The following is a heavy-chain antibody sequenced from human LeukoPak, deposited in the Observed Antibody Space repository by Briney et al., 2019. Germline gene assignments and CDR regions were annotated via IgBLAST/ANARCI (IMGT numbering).Heavy chain of an antibody. CDR2: ITPIFGTG. D-gene: IGHD6-13*01. Sequence: SVKVSCKASGGTFSSYAISWVRQAPGQGLEWMGGITPIFGTGNYAQRFQGRVTITADKSTGAAYMELSSLSSEDTALYYCASLSSSWYPLRDYWGQGTLVTVSS. V-gene: IGHV1-69*06. CDR3: ASLSSSWYPLRDY. J-gene: IGHJ4*02. CDR1: GGTFSSYA.